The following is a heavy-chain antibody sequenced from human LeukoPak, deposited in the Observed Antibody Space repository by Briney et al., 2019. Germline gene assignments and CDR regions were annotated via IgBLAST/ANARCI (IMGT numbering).Heavy chain of an antibody. CDR2: INTDGSST. CDR1: GFTFSSYW. V-gene: IGHV3-74*01. CDR3: VRALYGLEY. D-gene: IGHD2/OR15-2a*01. J-gene: IGHJ4*02. Sequence: GGSLRLSCAGSGFTFSSYWMHWVRQVPGKGLVWVSQINTDGSSTNYADSVKGRFTISRDNAKNTLYLQMNSLRAEDTAVYYCVRALYGLEYWGQGTLVTVSS.